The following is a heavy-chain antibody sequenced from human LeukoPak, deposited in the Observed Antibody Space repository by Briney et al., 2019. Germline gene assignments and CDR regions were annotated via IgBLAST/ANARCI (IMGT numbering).Heavy chain of an antibody. J-gene: IGHJ4*02. Sequence: GSLRLSCAASGFTFSNYAIHWVRQAPGKGLEWVASIRFNGNFYADYVKGRFTISRDNSKSTVSLQMDTLRTEDTAVYYCARENWDFDCWGQGTLVTVSS. CDR3: ARENWDFDC. CDR1: GFTFSNYA. CDR2: IRFNGN. V-gene: IGHV3-30*02. D-gene: IGHD7-27*01.